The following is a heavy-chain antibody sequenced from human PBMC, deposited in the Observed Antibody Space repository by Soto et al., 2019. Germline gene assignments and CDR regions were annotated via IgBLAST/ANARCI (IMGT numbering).Heavy chain of an antibody. V-gene: IGHV1-2*02. CDR3: ARWWELLASNWFDP. CDR2: INPNSGGT. Sequence: GASVKVSCKASGYTFTGYYMHWVRQAPGQGLEWMGWINPNSGGTNYAQKFQGRVTMTRDTSISTAYMELSRLRSDDTAVYYCARWWELLASNWFDPWGQGSLVTVSS. CDR1: GYTFTGYY. D-gene: IGHD1-26*01. J-gene: IGHJ5*02.